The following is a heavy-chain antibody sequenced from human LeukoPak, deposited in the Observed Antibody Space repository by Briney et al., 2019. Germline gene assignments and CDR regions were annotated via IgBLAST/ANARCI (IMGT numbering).Heavy chain of an antibody. CDR3: TRYGGKAGLDY. J-gene: IGHJ4*02. CDR1: GFTVSSNY. D-gene: IGHD4-23*01. V-gene: IGHV3-53*01. CDR2: IYSGGST. Sequence: PGGSLRLSCAASGFTVSSNYMSWVRQAPGKGLEWVSVIYSGGSTYYADSVKGRFTISRDNSKNTLYLQTNSLRAEDTAVYYCTRYGGKAGLDYWGQGTLVTVSS.